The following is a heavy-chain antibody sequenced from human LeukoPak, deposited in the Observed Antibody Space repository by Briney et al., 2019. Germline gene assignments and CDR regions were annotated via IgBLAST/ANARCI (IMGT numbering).Heavy chain of an antibody. CDR1: GFTFSSYT. D-gene: IGHD3-9*01. CDR3: ARDMATAGHFAFDY. Sequence: GGSLRLSCAASGFTFSSYTMNWVRQAPGKGLEWVSFISTSSSYIYYADSVKGRFTISRDNAKNSLFLQMNSLRAEDTAVYYCARDMATAGHFAFDYWGQGTLVTVSS. CDR2: ISTSSSYI. V-gene: IGHV3-21*01. J-gene: IGHJ4*02.